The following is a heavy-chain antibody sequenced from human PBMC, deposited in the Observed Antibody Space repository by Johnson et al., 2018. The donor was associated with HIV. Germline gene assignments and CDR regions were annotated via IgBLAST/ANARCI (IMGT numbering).Heavy chain of an antibody. J-gene: IGHJ3*02. CDR2: ISYDGSNK. Sequence: QVQLVESGGGVVQPGRSLRLSCAASGFTFSSYGMHWVRQAPGKGLEWVAVISYDGSNKYYADSVKGRFTISRDNSKNTLYLQMNSLRAEDTALYYCAKAATTVVTLEGDAFDIWGQGTMVTVSS. V-gene: IGHV3-30*18. CDR1: GFTFSSYG. D-gene: IGHD4-23*01. CDR3: AKAATTVVTLEGDAFDI.